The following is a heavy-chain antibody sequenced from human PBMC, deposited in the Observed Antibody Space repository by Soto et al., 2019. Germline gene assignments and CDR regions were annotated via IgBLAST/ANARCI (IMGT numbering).Heavy chain of an antibody. CDR2: ISYSGSS. CDR3: ARATPAGSADF. Sequence: VQLQESGPGLVKPSQTLSLTCTVSGGSNIRDGYYWSWIRQHPGKGLEWIAYISYSGSSYSNPSLKSRVTISADTSKNQCSLRLTSVTAADTAVYFCARATPAGSADFWGQGTLVTVSS. D-gene: IGHD2-2*01. V-gene: IGHV4-31*03. J-gene: IGHJ4*02. CDR1: GGSNIRDGYY.